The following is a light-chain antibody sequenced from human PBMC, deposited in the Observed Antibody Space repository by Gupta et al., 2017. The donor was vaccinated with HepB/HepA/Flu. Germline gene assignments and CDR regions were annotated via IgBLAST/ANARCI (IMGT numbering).Light chain of an antibody. J-gene: IGKJ1*01. V-gene: IGKV3-20*01. CDR3: QQYCSTPKT. CDR2: GIS. Sequence: EIVLTQSPGTLSLSPGERATLPCRASQRVTSNYLSWYQQKPGQAPRLLIYGISNMATGIPARFSGSGSGTDFTLTISSLEPEDFAAYYCQQYCSTPKTFGQGTKLKIK. CDR1: QRVTSNY.